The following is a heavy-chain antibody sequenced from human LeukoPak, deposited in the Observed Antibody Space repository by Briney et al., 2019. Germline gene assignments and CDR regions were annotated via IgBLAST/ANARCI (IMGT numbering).Heavy chain of an antibody. CDR2: LSGSGTNT. Sequence: PGGSLRLSCAASGFTFSSYAMSWVRQAPGKGLEWVASLSGSGTNTFYADSVKGRFTISRDNSKNTLSLQMSSLRVEDTAVYYCAKDRDSSGSADYWGRGTLVTVSS. J-gene: IGHJ4*02. CDR3: AKDRDSSGSADY. V-gene: IGHV3-23*01. CDR1: GFTFSSYA. D-gene: IGHD3-22*01.